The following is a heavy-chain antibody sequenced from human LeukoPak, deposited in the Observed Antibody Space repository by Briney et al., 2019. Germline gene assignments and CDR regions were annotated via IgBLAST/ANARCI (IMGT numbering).Heavy chain of an antibody. V-gene: IGHV3-20*04. CDR3: VRGSYYDSFYYYYMDV. D-gene: IGHD3-9*01. CDR2: INWNGGYI. Sequence: GSLRLSCAASGFTFDDYTMNWVRQSPEKGLEWVSVINWNGGYIGYADSVKGRFTISRDNAKNSLYLALNSLGAEDTALYYCVRGSYYDSFYYYYMDVWGKGTTVTVSS. CDR1: GFTFDDYT. J-gene: IGHJ6*03.